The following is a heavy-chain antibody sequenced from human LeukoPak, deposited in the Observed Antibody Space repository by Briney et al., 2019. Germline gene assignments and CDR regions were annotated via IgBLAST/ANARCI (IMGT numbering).Heavy chain of an antibody. CDR2: INHSGST. V-gene: IGHV4-34*01. CDR1: GGSFSGYY. D-gene: IGHD2-15*01. J-gene: IGHJ4*02. Sequence: PSETLSLTCAVYGGSFSGYYWSWIRQPPGKGLEWIGEINHSGSTNYNPSLKSRVTISVDTSKNQFSLKLSSVTAADTAVYYCARGRVVVVVAATRQTVFDYWGQGTLVTVSS. CDR3: ARGRVVVVVAATRQTVFDY.